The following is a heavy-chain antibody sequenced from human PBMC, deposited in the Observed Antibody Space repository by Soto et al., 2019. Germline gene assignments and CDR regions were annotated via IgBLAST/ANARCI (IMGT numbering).Heavy chain of an antibody. CDR1: GFTFSSYA. Sequence: EVQLLESGGGLVQPGGSLRLSSAASGFTFSSYAMSWVRQAPGKGLEWVSAISGSGGSTYYADSVKGRFTISRDNSKNTLYLQMNSLRAEDTAVYYCAKDLARVEWFHYFDYWGQGTLVTVSS. CDR3: AKDLARVEWFHYFDY. D-gene: IGHD3-3*01. CDR2: ISGSGGST. V-gene: IGHV3-23*01. J-gene: IGHJ4*02.